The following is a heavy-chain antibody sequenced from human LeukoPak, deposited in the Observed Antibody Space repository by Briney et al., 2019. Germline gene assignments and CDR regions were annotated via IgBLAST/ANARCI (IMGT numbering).Heavy chain of an antibody. V-gene: IGHV1-46*01. D-gene: IGHD6-6*01. CDR3: ARDGVVWQLVSYYYYYYMDV. J-gene: IGHJ6*03. CDR1: GYTFTSYY. Sequence: GASVKVSCNASGYTFTSYYMHWVRQAPGQGLEWMGIINPSGGSTSYAQKFQGRVTMTRDTSTSTVYMELSSLRSEDTAVYYCARDGVVWQLVSYYYYYYMDVWGKGTTVTVSS. CDR2: INPSGGST.